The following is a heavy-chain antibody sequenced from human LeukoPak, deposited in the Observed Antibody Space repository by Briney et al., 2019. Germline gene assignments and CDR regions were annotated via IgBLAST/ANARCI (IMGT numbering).Heavy chain of an antibody. Sequence: GASVKVSCKASGYTFTSYDINWVRQATGQGLEWMGWMNPNSGNTGYAQKFQGRVTITRNTSISTAYMELSSLRSEDTAVYYCARDLGGAQQQLVILDYWGQGTLVTVSS. CDR1: GYTFTSYD. D-gene: IGHD6-13*01. J-gene: IGHJ4*02. CDR3: ARDLGGAQQQLVILDY. V-gene: IGHV1-8*03. CDR2: MNPNSGNT.